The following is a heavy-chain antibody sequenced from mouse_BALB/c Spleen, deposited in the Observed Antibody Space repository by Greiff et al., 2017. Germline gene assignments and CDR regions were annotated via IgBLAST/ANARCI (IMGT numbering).Heavy chain of an antibody. CDR3: ARRDYDLAWFAY. V-gene: IGHV3-8*02. Sequence: EVKLQESGPSLVKPSQTLSLTCSVTGDSITSGYWNWIRKFPGNKLEYMGYISYSGSTYYNPSLKSRISITRDTSKNQYYLQLNSVTTEDTATYYCARRDYDLAWFAYWGQGTLVTVSA. CDR2: ISYSGST. J-gene: IGHJ3*01. D-gene: IGHD2-4*01. CDR1: GDSITSGY.